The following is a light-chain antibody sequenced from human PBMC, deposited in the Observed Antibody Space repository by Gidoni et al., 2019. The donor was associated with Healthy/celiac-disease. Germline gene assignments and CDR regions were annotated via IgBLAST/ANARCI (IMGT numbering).Light chain of an antibody. J-gene: IGKJ2*04. CDR1: QSLLHSNGYNY. CDR2: CGS. CDR3: MQALQTPCS. Sequence: EIVMTQSPLCLPVTPGEPASISCRSSQSLLHSNGYNYLDWYLQKPGQSPQLLIYCGSNRASGVPDRFSGSGSGTDFTLKISRVEAEDVGVYYCMQALQTPCSFGQGTKLEIK. V-gene: IGKV2-28*01.